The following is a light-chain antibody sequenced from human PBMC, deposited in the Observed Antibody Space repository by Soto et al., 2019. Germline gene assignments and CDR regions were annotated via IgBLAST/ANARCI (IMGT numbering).Light chain of an antibody. J-gene: IGKJ4*01. CDR3: QQRSNWPLT. CDR2: DAS. Sequence: EIVLTQSRAALSLSPGERAPLSCRASQSVSSYLALYQQKPGQAPRLLIYDASNRATGIPARFSGSWSGTDFTLTISSLEPEDFAVYYCQQRSNWPLTFGGGTKVDI. V-gene: IGKV3-11*01. CDR1: QSVSSY.